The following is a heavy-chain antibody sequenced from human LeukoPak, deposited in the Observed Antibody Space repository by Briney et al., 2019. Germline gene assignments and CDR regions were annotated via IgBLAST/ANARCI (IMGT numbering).Heavy chain of an antibody. V-gene: IGHV1-18*01. CDR1: GYTFTSYG. Sequence: ASVKVSCKASGYTFTSYGISWRRQAPGQGLEWMGWISAYNGNTNYAQKLQGRVTMTTDTSTSTAYMELRSLRSDDTAVYYCARAIIELGELSPCLDYWGQGTLVTVSS. D-gene: IGHD3-16*02. CDR2: ISAYNGNT. CDR3: ARAIIELGELSPCLDY. J-gene: IGHJ4*02.